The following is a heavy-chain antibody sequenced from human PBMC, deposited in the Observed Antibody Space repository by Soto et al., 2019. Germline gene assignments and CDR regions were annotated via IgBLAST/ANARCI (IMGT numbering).Heavy chain of an antibody. Sequence: LRLSCAASGVSFSTYWMNWVRQAPGKGLEWVANIKEDGSEKYYVDSVKGRFTISRDNVKNSLYLEMNSLRAEDTAVYYCASGHGMGVWGQGTTVTVSS. J-gene: IGHJ6*02. CDR2: IKEDGSEK. CDR1: GVSFSTYW. V-gene: IGHV3-7*01. CDR3: ASGHGMGV.